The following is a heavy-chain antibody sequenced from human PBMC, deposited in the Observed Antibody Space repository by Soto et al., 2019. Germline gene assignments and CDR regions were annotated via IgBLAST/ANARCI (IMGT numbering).Heavy chain of an antibody. J-gene: IGHJ6*02. CDR2: IYYSGST. CDR3: ASRYPPTYYDILTGYSYYYYGMDV. CDR1: GGSISSGGYY. V-gene: IGHV4-31*03. D-gene: IGHD3-9*01. Sequence: SETLSLTCTVSGGSISSGGYYWSWIRQHPGKGLEWIGYIYYSGSTYYNPSLKSRVTISVDTSKNQFSLKLSSVTAADTAVYYCASRYPPTYYDILTGYSYYYYGMDVWGPGTTVT.